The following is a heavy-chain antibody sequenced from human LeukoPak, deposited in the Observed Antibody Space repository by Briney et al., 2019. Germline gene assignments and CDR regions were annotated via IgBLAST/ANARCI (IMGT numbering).Heavy chain of an antibody. CDR2: IIPILGIA. CDR1: GGTFSSYA. CDR3: AGGGNGNWFDP. J-gene: IGHJ5*02. V-gene: IGHV1-69*04. D-gene: IGHD1-1*01. Sequence: EASVKVSCKASGGTFSSYAISWVRQAPGQGLEWMGRIIPILGIANYAQKFQGRVTITADKSTGTAYMELSSLRSEDTAVYYCAGGGNGNWFDPWGQGTLVTVSS.